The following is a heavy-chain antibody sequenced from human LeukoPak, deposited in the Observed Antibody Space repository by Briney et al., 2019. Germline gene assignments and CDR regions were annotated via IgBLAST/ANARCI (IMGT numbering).Heavy chain of an antibody. J-gene: IGHJ4*02. D-gene: IGHD3-16*01. CDR3: ARVGDYVCKD. V-gene: IGHV3-66*01. CDR2: IYTGGST. CDR1: GFTVSSNY. Sequence: GGSLRLSCAASGFTVSSNYTSWVRQAPGKGLEWVSVIYTGGSTYYADSVKGRFTISRDNSKNTLYLQMNSLRVEDTAVYYCARVGDYVCKDWGQGTLVTVSS.